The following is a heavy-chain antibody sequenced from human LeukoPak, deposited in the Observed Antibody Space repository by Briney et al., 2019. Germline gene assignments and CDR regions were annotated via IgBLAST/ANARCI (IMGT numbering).Heavy chain of an antibody. V-gene: IGHV1-24*01. D-gene: IGHD6-19*01. Sequence: GASVKVSCKISGYSLSDLSIYWGREAPGEGLEWMGGFDSENNKVVYTQKFQGRVTMTQHTSAATAYMELTSLRSEERAVYFCATDRVYRSSGRTWGFFDYWGQGTLVIVSS. CDR1: GYSLSDLS. CDR3: ATDRVYRSSGRTWGFFDY. CDR2: FDSENNKV. J-gene: IGHJ4*02.